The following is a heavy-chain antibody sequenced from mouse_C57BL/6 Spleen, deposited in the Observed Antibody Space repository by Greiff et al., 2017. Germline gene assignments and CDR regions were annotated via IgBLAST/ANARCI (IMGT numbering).Heavy chain of an antibody. CDR1: GFTFSDYY. CDR3: ARGDYYGSSRYYAMDY. Sequence: EVQLVESEGGLVQPGSSMKLSCTASGFTFSDYYMAWVRQVPEKGLEWVANINYDGSSTYYLDSLKSRFIISRDNAKNILYLQMSSLKSEDTATYYCARGDYYGSSRYYAMDYWGQGTSVTVSS. J-gene: IGHJ4*01. V-gene: IGHV5-16*01. D-gene: IGHD1-1*01. CDR2: INYDGSST.